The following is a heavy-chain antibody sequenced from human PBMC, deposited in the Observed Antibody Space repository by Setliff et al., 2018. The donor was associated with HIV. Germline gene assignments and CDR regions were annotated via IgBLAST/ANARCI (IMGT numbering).Heavy chain of an antibody. D-gene: IGHD3-10*01. CDR3: AKPYRGSVVRDQGYMDV. CDR1: GFTFSSNW. CDR2: ISGSAGST. V-gene: IGHV3-23*01. J-gene: IGHJ6*03. Sequence: PGGSLRLSCAASGFTFSSNWMGWVRQAPGKGLEWVSAISGSAGSTYYADSVKGRFTISGDNSKNTLYLQMNSLRAEDTAVYYCAKPYRGSVVRDQGYMDVWG.